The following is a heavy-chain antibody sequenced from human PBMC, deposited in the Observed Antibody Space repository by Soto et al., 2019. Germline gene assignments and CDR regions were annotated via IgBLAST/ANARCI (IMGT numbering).Heavy chain of an antibody. V-gene: IGHV1-69*13. D-gene: IGHD1-1*01. CDR1: GGTFSSYA. Sequence: SVKVSCKASGGTFSSYAISWVRQAPGQGLEWMGGIIPIFGTANYAQKFQGRVTITADESTSTAYMELSSLRSEDTAVYYCARVLVRGTTGTTGSGDDYWGQGTLVTVSS. CDR3: ARVLVRGTTGTTGSGDDY. J-gene: IGHJ4*02. CDR2: IIPIFGTA.